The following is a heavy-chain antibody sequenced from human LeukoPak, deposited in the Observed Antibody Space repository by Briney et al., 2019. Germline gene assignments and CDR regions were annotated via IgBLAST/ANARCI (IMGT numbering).Heavy chain of an antibody. J-gene: IGHJ4*02. Sequence: GGSQRLSCVASGFTFSNYWIHWVRQAPGKGLVWVSRTNNDGSSTTYADFVKGRFTSSRDNAKNTLYLQMDSLRAEDTAVYYCTRSVFPYYFDCWGQGTLVTVSS. CDR2: TNNDGSST. V-gene: IGHV3-74*01. D-gene: IGHD3-10*02. CDR1: GFTFSNYW. CDR3: TRSVFPYYFDC.